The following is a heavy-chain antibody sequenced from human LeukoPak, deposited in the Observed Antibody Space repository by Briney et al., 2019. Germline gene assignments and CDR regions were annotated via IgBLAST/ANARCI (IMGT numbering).Heavy chain of an antibody. CDR3: ARGARDYVDFDY. D-gene: IGHD4-17*01. CDR2: IIPIFGTA. J-gene: IGHJ4*02. Sequence: SVKVSCKASGGTFSSYAISWVRQAPGQGLEWMGGIIPIFGTANYAQKFQGRVTITADESTSTAYMELSSLRSEDTAVYYCARGARDYVDFDYWGQGTLVTVSS. V-gene: IGHV1-69*13. CDR1: GGTFSSYA.